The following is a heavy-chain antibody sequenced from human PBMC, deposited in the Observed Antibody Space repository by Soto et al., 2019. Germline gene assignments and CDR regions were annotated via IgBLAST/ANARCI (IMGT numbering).Heavy chain of an antibody. CDR2: MNSNSGNT. D-gene: IGHD6-13*01. Sequence: QVQLVQSGAEVKKPGASVKVSCKASGYTFTSYDINWVRQATGQGLEWMGWMNSNSGNTDYAQKFQGRVTMTRNTSISTAYMELSSLRSEDTAVYYCARERSAAGTGRFDPWGQGTLVTVSS. V-gene: IGHV1-8*01. CDR3: ARERSAAGTGRFDP. CDR1: GYTFTSYD. J-gene: IGHJ5*02.